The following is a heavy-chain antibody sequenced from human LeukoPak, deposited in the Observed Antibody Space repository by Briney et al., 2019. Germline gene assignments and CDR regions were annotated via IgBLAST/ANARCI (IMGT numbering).Heavy chain of an antibody. V-gene: IGHV3-30*04. D-gene: IGHD3-22*01. CDR3: ARARIVVDLYSKGLDY. CDR1: GFTLSSYA. J-gene: IGHJ4*02. CDR2: ISYDGSNQ. Sequence: GGSLRLSCAASGFTLSSYAIHWVRQAPGKGLEWVAVISYDGSNQYFADSVKGRFTISRDNSKNTLYLQMNSLRAEDTAVYYCARARIVVDLYSKGLDYWGQGTLVTVSS.